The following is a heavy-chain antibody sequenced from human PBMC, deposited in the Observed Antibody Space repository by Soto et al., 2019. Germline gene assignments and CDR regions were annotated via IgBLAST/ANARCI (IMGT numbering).Heavy chain of an antibody. CDR1: GFSFNTYE. V-gene: IGHV3-48*03. Sequence: EVQLVESGGGLVQPGGSLRLSCAASGFSFNTYEMNWVRQAPGKGLEWVSYISSSGSTIYYADSVKGRFTVSRDNGKNSLYLQMNSRRAEDTAVYYCKYGGSCDYWGQGTQVTVSS. J-gene: IGHJ4*02. CDR2: ISSSGSTI. D-gene: IGHD1-26*01. CDR3: KYGGSCDY.